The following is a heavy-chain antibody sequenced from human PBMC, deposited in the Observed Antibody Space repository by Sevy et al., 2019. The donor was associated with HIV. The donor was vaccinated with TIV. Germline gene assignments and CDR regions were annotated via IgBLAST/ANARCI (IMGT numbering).Heavy chain of an antibody. J-gene: IGHJ6*02. CDR3: AKDPIAARRGYYYYYGMDV. CDR1: GFTFSSYA. D-gene: IGHD6-6*01. CDR2: ISGSGGST. Sequence: GGSLRLSCAASGFTFSSYAMSWVRQAPGKGLEWVSAISGSGGSTYYADSVKGWFTISRDNSKNTLYLQMNSLRAEDTAVYYCAKDPIAARRGYYYYYGMDVWGQGTTVTVSS. V-gene: IGHV3-23*01.